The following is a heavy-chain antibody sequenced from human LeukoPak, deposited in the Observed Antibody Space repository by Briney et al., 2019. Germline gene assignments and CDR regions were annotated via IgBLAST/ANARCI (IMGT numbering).Heavy chain of an antibody. CDR1: GFTFSSYS. J-gene: IGHJ3*02. V-gene: IGHV3-48*01. Sequence: GGSLRLSCAASGFTFSSYSMNWVRQAPGKGLEWVSYISSSSTIYYADSVKGRFTISRDNAKNSLYLQMNSLRAEDTAVYYCARGDTMIVVVNAFDIWGQGTMVTVSS. CDR2: ISSSSTI. CDR3: ARGDTMIVVVNAFDI. D-gene: IGHD3-22*01.